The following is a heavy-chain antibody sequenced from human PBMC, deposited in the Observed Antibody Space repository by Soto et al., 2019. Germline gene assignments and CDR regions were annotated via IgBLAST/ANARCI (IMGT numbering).Heavy chain of an antibody. J-gene: IGHJ6*02. CDR2: IYYSGST. V-gene: IGHV4-59*01. D-gene: IGHD1-26*01. CDR3: AKELGDPQSIYHYGMDV. CDR1: GGSISSYY. Sequence: SETLSLTCTVSGGSISSYYWSWIRQPPGKGLEWIGYIYYSGSTNYNPSLKSRVTISVDTSKNQFSLKLSSVTAEDTAVYYCAKELGDPQSIYHYGMDVWGQGTTVTVSS.